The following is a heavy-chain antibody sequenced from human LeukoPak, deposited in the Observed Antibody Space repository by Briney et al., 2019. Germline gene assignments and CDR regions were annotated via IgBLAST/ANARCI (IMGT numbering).Heavy chain of an antibody. CDR2: INPNSGGT. D-gene: IGHD3-22*01. V-gene: IGHV1-2*02. CDR1: GYTFTGYY. Sequence: ASVKVSCKASGYTFTGYYMHWVRQAPGQGLEWMGWINPNSGGTNYAQKFQGRVTMTRDTSISTAYMELSRLRPDDTAVYYCARNSYYYDSSGSGDYWGQGTLVTVSS. J-gene: IGHJ4*02. CDR3: ARNSYYYDSSGSGDY.